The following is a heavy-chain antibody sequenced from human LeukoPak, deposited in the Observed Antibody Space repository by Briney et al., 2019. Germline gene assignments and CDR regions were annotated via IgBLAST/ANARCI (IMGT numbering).Heavy chain of an antibody. D-gene: IGHD1-26*01. CDR2: ISSSGSYI. CDR3: AKDQWNGNYSPLPM. J-gene: IGHJ3*01. Sequence: GGSLRLSCAAFGFTFSNYAMNWVRQAPGKGLEWVSSISSSGSYIYYADSVKGRFTISRDNAKNSLYLQMNSLRAEDTAVYYCAKDQWNGNYSPLPMWGQGTMVTVSS. CDR1: GFTFSNYA. V-gene: IGHV3-21*01.